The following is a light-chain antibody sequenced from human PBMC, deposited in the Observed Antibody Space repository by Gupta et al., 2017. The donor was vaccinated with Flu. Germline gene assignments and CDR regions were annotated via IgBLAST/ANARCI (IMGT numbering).Light chain of an antibody. CDR3: QQYNSYSLT. J-gene: IGKJ4*01. CDR1: QSISSW. V-gene: IGKV1-5*03. Sequence: PSTLSASVGDRVTITCRASQSISSWLAWYQQKPGKAPKLLIYKASSLESGVPSRFSGSGSGTEFTLTISSLQPDDFATYYCQQYNSYSLTFGGGTXVEIK. CDR2: KAS.